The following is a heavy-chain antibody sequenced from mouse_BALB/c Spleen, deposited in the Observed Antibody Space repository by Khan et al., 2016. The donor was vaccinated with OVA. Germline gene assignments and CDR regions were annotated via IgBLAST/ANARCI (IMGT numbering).Heavy chain of an antibody. D-gene: IGHD1-2*01. CDR3: ARKNYCGNAEDY. CDR2: ISYSGST. Sequence: EVKLLESGPGLVKPSQSLSLTCTVTGYSITTNYAWDWIRQFPGNKLEWMGYISYSGSTSYNPSLKSRISITRATSKNQFFLQLNSVTTEDTAKNYGARKNYCGNAEDYWGQGTSVTVSS. CDR1: GYSITTNYA. V-gene: IGHV3-2*02. J-gene: IGHJ4*01.